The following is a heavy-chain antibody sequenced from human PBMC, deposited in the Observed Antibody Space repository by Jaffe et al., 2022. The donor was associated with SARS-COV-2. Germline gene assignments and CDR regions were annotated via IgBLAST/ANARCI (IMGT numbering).Heavy chain of an antibody. CDR1: GGSFSGYY. Sequence: QVQLQQWGAGLLKPSETLSLTCAVYGGSFSGYYWSWIRQPPGKGLEWIGEINHSGSTNYNPSLKSRVTISVDTSKNQFSLKLSSVTAADTAVYYCARRRITIFGVVRPGFDPWGQGTLVTVSS. V-gene: IGHV4-34*01. J-gene: IGHJ5*02. D-gene: IGHD3-3*01. CDR2: INHSGST. CDR3: ARRRITIFGVVRPGFDP.